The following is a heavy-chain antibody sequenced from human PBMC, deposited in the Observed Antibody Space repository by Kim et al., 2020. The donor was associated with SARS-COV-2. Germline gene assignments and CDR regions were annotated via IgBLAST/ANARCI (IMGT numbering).Heavy chain of an antibody. CDR2: ISYDGSNK. CDR3: ARDSYYYGSGSYLDY. CDR1: GFTFSSYG. D-gene: IGHD3-10*01. Sequence: GGSLRLSCAASGFTFSSYGMHWVRQAPGKGLEWVAVISYDGSNKYYADSVKGRFTISRDNSKNTLYLQMNSLRAEDTAVYYCARDSYYYGSGSYLDYWG. V-gene: IGHV3-33*05. J-gene: IGHJ4*01.